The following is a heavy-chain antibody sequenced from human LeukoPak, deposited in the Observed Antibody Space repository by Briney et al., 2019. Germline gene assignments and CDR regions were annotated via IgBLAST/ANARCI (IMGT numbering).Heavy chain of an antibody. CDR1: GFSVTNNY. Sequence: GGSLRLSCAVSGFSVTNNYMSWVRQAPGKGLEWVSVFYVGGATYYADSVKGRFTISRDNSENTLYLQMKSLRAEDTAVYYCARGDGYNFFDYWGQGTLVTVSS. V-gene: IGHV3-53*01. CDR2: FYVGGAT. J-gene: IGHJ4*02. D-gene: IGHD5-24*01. CDR3: ARGDGYNFFDY.